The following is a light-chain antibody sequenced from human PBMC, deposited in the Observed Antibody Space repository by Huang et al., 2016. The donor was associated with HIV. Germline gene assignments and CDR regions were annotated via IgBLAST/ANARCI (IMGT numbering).Light chain of an antibody. V-gene: IGKV2-28*01. J-gene: IGKJ4*01. CDR2: LGS. CDR3: MQALQSLT. Sequence: EIVMTQSPPSLSVTPGEPASISCRSSQSLLQGTGYNYLEWYVQKPGQSPPLLIYLGSSRASGVPARCSGSGSGTYFTLKISRVEAEDVGVYYCMQALQSLTFGGGTKVEIK. CDR1: QSLLQGTGYNY.